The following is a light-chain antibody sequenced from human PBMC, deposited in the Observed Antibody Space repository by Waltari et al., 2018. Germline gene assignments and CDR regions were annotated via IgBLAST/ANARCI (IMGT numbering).Light chain of an antibody. Sequence: DIPITQSPPSLSAYVGHSGTISCQASQDISTYLNWYQHKPGKSPKLLNHDASNLATGVPSRFSGRGSGTVFSFTISSLQPEDFATYYCQHYDFLPTFGPGTKVDV. J-gene: IGKJ3*01. CDR3: QHYDFLPT. V-gene: IGKV1-33*01. CDR1: QDISTY. CDR2: DAS.